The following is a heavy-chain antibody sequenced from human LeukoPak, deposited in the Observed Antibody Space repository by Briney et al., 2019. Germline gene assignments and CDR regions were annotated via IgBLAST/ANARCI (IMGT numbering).Heavy chain of an antibody. J-gene: IGHJ3*02. CDR2: ISSSSSTI. V-gene: IGHV3-48*01. CDR1: GFTFSSYS. D-gene: IGHD1-26*01. CDR3: ARDSGSSSPLDAFDI. Sequence: GGSLRLSCAASGFTFSSYSMNWVRQAPGKGLEWVSYISSSSSTIYYADSVKGRFTISRDNAKNSLYLQMNSLRAEDTAVYYCARDSGSSSPLDAFDIWGQGTMVTVSS.